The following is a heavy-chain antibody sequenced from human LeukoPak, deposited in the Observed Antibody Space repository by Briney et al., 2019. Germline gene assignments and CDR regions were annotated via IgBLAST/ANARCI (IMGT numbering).Heavy chain of an antibody. D-gene: IGHD3-22*01. V-gene: IGHV3-21*01. CDR2: ISSSSSYI. CDR1: GFTFSSYS. J-gene: IGHJ4*02. Sequence: GGSLRLSCAASGFTFSSYSMNWVRQAPGKGLEWVSSISSSSSYIYYADSVKGRFTISRDNAKNSLYLQMNSLRAEDTAVYYCARDASTYYYDSSGYYVWGQGTLVTVSS. CDR3: ARDASTYYYDSSGYYV.